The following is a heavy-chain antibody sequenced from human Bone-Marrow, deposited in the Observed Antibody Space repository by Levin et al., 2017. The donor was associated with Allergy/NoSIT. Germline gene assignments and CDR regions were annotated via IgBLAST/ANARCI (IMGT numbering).Heavy chain of an antibody. J-gene: IGHJ1*01. V-gene: IGHV3-30-3*01. Sequence: PGGSLRLSCVGSGFTFSRSAIHWVRQAPGKGLEWMALISFDGSDKYYADSVKGRLTLSRDNSKNTVYLEMNTLRADDTAVYYCARHSDDLGRSGFSPAEYFQYWGQGTLVTVSS. CDR3: ARHSDDLGRSGFSPAEYFQY. CDR1: GFTFSRSA. D-gene: IGHD3-22*01. CDR2: ISFDGSDK.